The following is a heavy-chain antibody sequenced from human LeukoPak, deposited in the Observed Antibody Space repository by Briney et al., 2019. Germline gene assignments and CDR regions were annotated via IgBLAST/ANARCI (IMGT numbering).Heavy chain of an antibody. Sequence: PGRSLRLSCAASGFTFSYYAIHWVRHAPGKGLEWVALIWSDGSNKYYADSVKGRITISRDNSKNTVYLQMNSLRAEDTAVYYCARELFSSGSCPDGWGQGTLVTVSS. J-gene: IGHJ4*02. CDR2: IWSDGSNK. CDR3: ARELFSSGSCPDG. CDR1: GFTFSYYA. V-gene: IGHV3-33*01. D-gene: IGHD3-10*01.